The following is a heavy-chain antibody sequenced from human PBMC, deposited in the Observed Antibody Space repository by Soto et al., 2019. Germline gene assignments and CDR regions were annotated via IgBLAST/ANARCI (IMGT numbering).Heavy chain of an antibody. J-gene: IGHJ4*02. CDR1: GGSVSSYR. D-gene: IGHD2-2*01. Sequence: SQTLCLPFTVSGGSVSSYRWRWIRQAPGKGLEWIGYISYTGSTNYNPSLKSRVSFSVDTSKNQFSLQLSSVTAADTAVYYCATYYCSSDTCYYFDSWGQGTLVTVSS. V-gene: IGHV4-59*02. CDR3: ATYYCSSDTCYYFDS. CDR2: ISYTGST.